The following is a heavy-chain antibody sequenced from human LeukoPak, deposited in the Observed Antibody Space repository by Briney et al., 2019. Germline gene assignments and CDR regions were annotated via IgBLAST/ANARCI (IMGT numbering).Heavy chain of an antibody. CDR2: ISTGGST. V-gene: IGHV3-53*01. CDR1: GLTVSRHY. J-gene: IGHJ4*02. D-gene: IGHD3-22*01. CDR3: ARDDYYDSRGLDY. Sequence: PGGSLRLSCVASGLTVSRHYMTWVRQAPGKGLEWLSVISTGGSTNYADSVKGRFTISRDNSKNILYLQMNSLRAEDTAVYYCARDDYYDSRGLDYWGQGILVTVSS.